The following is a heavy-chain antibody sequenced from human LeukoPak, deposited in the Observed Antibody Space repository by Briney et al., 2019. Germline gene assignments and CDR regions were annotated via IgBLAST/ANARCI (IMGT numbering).Heavy chain of an antibody. V-gene: IGHV1-2*06. CDR1: GYTFTGYY. Sequence: ASVKVSCKASGYTFTGYYMHWVRQAPGQGLEWMGRINPNNGGTNYAQKFQGRVTMTRDTSTSTVYMELSSLRSEDTAVYYCARSSHVLRFLEWFPTPRNWFDPWGQGTLVTVSS. CDR2: INPNNGGT. CDR3: ARSSHVLRFLEWFPTPRNWFDP. J-gene: IGHJ5*02. D-gene: IGHD3-3*01.